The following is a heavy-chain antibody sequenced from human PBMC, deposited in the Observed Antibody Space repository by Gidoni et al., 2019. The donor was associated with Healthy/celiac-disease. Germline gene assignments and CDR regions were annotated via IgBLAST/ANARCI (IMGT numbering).Heavy chain of an antibody. J-gene: IGHJ5*02. D-gene: IGHD3-3*01. Sequence: QVQLVQSGAEVKQPGSSVKVSCKASGGTFRSYAISWVRQAPGQGLEWMGGIIPIFGTANYAKKFQGRVTITADESTSTAYMELSSLRSEDTAVYYCARGSRDFWSGYPKDDNWFDPWGQGTLVTVSS. CDR1: GGTFRSYA. CDR3: ARGSRDFWSGYPKDDNWFDP. V-gene: IGHV1-69*01. CDR2: IIPIFGTA.